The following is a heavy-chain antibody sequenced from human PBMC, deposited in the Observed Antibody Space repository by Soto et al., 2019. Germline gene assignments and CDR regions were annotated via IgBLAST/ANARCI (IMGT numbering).Heavy chain of an antibody. D-gene: IGHD3-10*02. CDR1: GGSFRSYA. V-gene: IGHV1-69*01. CDR2: VIPMFGTP. Sequence: QVQLVQSGAEVKKPGSSLRVSCKASGGSFRSYAFSWVRQAHGQWLEWMGGVIPMFGTPKNAQKFQTRITIGADEFTRTVYMELSSLTSEDTAIYYCARAYDVRSGNYYGMDVWGQGTAVTVSS. J-gene: IGHJ6*02. CDR3: ARAYDVRSGNYYGMDV.